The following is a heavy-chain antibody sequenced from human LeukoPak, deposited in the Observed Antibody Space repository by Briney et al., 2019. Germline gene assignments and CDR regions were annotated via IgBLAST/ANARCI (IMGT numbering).Heavy chain of an antibody. CDR3: ASDWNFDY. D-gene: IGHD1-1*01. CDR1: GFTFSSYW. Sequence: PGGSLRLSCAAFGFTFSSYWMSWVRQAPGKGLEWVANIKQDGSEKYYVDSVKGRFTISRDNAKNSLYLQMNSLRAEDTAVYYCASDWNFDYWGQGTLVTVSS. CDR2: IKQDGSEK. V-gene: IGHV3-7*01. J-gene: IGHJ4*02.